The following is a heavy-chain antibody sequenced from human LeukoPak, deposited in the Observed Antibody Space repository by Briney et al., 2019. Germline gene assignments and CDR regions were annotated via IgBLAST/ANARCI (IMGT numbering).Heavy chain of an antibody. CDR3: ARIRNGYCSGGSCYSDY. D-gene: IGHD2-15*01. V-gene: IGHV1-69*11. CDR2: IIPILGTA. CDR1: GGTFSSYA. J-gene: IGHJ4*02. Sequence: SVKVSCKASGGTFSSYAISWVRQAPGQGLEWMGRIIPILGTANYAQKFQGRVTITTDESTSTAYMELSSLRSEDTAVYYCARIRNGYCSGGSCYSDYWGQGTLVTVSS.